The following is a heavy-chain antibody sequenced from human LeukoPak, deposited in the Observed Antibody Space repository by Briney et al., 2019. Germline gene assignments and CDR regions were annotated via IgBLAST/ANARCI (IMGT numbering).Heavy chain of an antibody. J-gene: IGHJ5*02. Sequence: ASVKVSCKASGYTFTGYYMHWVRRAPGQGLEWMGRINPNSGGTNYAQKFQGRVTMTRDTSISTAYTELSRLRSDDTAVYYCARDLVIVVVPAATVNWFDPWGQGTLVTVSS. D-gene: IGHD2-2*03. CDR2: INPNSGGT. CDR1: GYTFTGYY. CDR3: ARDLVIVVVPAATVNWFDP. V-gene: IGHV1-2*06.